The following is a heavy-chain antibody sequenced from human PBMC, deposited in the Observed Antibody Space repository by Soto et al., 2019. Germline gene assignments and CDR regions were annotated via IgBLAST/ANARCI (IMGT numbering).Heavy chain of an antibody. CDR3: ARGGEDFDWLLYTPDYFDY. D-gene: IGHD3-9*01. Sequence: ASVKVSCKASGYTFTSYAMHWVRQAPGQRLEWMGWINAGNGNTKYSQKFQGRVTITRDTSASTAYMELSSLRSEDTAVYYCARGGEDFDWLLYTPDYFDYWGQGTLVTVSS. CDR1: GYTFTSYA. CDR2: INAGNGNT. V-gene: IGHV1-3*01. J-gene: IGHJ4*02.